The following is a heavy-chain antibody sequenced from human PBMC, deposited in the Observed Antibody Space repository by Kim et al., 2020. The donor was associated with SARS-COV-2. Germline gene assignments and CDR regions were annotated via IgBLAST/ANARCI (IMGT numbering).Heavy chain of an antibody. CDR1: GFTFRSYV. D-gene: IGHD3-22*01. J-gene: IGHJ4*02. CDR2: INSAGTT. CDR3: AKDVENYDSSGFDS. Sequence: GGSLRLSCAASGFTFRSYVMSWVRQTPGRGLEWVSSINSAGTTFYADYVKGRFSISRDNSKNMVHLEMNGLRAEDTAIYFCAKDVENYDSSGFDSWGQGTLVTVSS. V-gene: IGHV3-23*01.